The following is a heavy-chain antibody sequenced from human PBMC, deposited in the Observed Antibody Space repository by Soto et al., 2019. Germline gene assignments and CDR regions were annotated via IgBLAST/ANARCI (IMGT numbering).Heavy chain of an antibody. CDR1: GFTFSSYA. CDR3: ARDSRTTVTTHYGMDV. CDR2: ISYDGSNK. J-gene: IGHJ6*02. Sequence: PGGSLRLSCAASGFTFSSYAMHWVRQAPGKGLEWVAVISYDGSNKYYADSVKGRFTISRDNSKNTLYLQMNSLRAEDTAVYYCARDSRTTVTTHYGMDVWGQGTTVTVSS. V-gene: IGHV3-30-3*01. D-gene: IGHD4-17*01.